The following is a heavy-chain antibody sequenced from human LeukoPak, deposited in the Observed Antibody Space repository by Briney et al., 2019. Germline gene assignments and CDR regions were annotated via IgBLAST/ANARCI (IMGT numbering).Heavy chain of an antibody. CDR1: GFTFSGHA. Sequence: GGSLRLSCAASGFTFSGHAMHWVRQAPGKGLECVAAISNDGNNNHHTDSVKGRFTISRDNSKNTLYLQMNSLRAEDTAVYYCAKDWVVPAAVDFDYWGQGTLVTVSS. V-gene: IGHV3-30-3*01. CDR2: ISNDGNNN. CDR3: AKDWVVPAAVDFDY. D-gene: IGHD2-2*01. J-gene: IGHJ4*02.